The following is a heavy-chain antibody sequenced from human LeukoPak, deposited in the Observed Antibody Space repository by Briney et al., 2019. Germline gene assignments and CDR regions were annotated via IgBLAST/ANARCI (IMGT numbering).Heavy chain of an antibody. CDR2: LYTDGTT. V-gene: IGHV3-66*01. CDR3: ARVSLESSGYPRGYFDY. CDR1: GFTVSSNY. Sequence: GGSLRLSCAASGFTVSSNYMNWVRQAPGKGLERVSVLYTDGTTYYADSVMGRFTISRDNSKNTLSLQMNSLRAEDTAVYYCARVSLESSGYPRGYFDYWGQGTLVTASS. D-gene: IGHD3-22*01. J-gene: IGHJ4*02.